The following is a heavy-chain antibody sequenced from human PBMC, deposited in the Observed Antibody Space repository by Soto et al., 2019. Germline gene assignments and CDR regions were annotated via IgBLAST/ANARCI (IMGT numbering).Heavy chain of an antibody. Sequence: SETLSLTCAVYGGSFSGYYWSWIRQPPGRGLEWIGEINHSGSTNYNPSLKSRVTISVDTSKNQFSLKLSSVTAADTAVYYCARKWYYYFSGYPKGVIYFDYWGQGTLVTVSS. J-gene: IGHJ4*02. D-gene: IGHD3-22*01. V-gene: IGHV4-34*01. CDR1: GGSFSGYY. CDR3: ARKWYYYFSGYPKGVIYFDY. CDR2: INHSGST.